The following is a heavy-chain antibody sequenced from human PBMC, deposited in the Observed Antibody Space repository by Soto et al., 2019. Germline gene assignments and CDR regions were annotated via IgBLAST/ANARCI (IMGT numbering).Heavy chain of an antibody. V-gene: IGHV1-24*01. CDR2: FDPEDGET. J-gene: IGHJ3*02. D-gene: IGHD2-21*02. CDR1: GYTLTELS. Sequence: ASVKVSYKVSGYTLTELSMHWVRQAPGKGLEWMGGFDPEDGETIYAQKFQGRVTMTEDTSTDTAYMELSSLRSEDTAVYYCATYFPRSDMTYAFDIWGQGTMVTVSS. CDR3: ATYFPRSDMTYAFDI.